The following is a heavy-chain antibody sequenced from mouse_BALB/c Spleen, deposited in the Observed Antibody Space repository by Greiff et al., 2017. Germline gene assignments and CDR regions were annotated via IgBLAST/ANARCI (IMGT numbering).Heavy chain of an antibody. Sequence: VQLQQSGPELVKPGASVKMSCKASGYTFTSYVMHWVKQKPGQGLEWIGYINPYNDGTKYNEKFKGKATLTSDKSSSTAYMELSSLTSEDSAVYYCAREDTTVVAGDAMDYWGQGTSVTVSS. CDR3: AREDTTVVAGDAMDY. CDR2: INPYNDGT. J-gene: IGHJ4*01. CDR1: GYTFTSYV. V-gene: IGHV1-14*01. D-gene: IGHD1-1*01.